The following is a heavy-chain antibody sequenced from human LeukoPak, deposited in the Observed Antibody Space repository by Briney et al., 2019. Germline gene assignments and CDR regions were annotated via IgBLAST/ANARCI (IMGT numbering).Heavy chain of an antibody. J-gene: IGHJ4*02. CDR1: GFTFSSYA. Sequence: GRSLRLSCAASGFTFSSYAMHWVRQAPGKGLEWVAVISYDGSNKYYADSVKGRFTISRDNSKNTLYLQMNSLRAEDTAVYYCAKGGDILTGYWGYSDYWGQGTLVTVSS. V-gene: IGHV3-30-3*01. D-gene: IGHD3-9*01. CDR2: ISYDGSNK. CDR3: AKGGDILTGYWGYSDY.